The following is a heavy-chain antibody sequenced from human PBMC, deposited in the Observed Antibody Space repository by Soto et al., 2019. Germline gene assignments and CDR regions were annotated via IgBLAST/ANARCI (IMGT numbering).Heavy chain of an antibody. CDR1: GFTVSNNY. J-gene: IGHJ4*02. D-gene: IGHD6-19*01. CDR2: IYSDDST. Sequence: PGGSLRLSCAASGFTVSNNYMSWVRQAPGKGLEWVSLIYSDDSTYYADSVKGRFTISRDNSKNMLYLQMNGLRADDTAVYYCARDPHSSGWGVGWGQGTLVNVSS. V-gene: IGHV3-53*01. CDR3: ARDPHSSGWGVG.